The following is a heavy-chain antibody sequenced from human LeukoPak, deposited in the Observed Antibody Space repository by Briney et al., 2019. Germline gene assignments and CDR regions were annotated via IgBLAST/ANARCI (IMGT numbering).Heavy chain of an antibody. CDR1: GFTVSDYY. Sequence: GGSLRLSCAASGFTVSDYYMSWIRQAPGKGLEWVSYISSSGGTIYYADSVEGRFTISRDNAKNSLYLQMNSLRAEDTAVYYCAKAPIAVAGMGGDYFDYWGQGTLVTVSS. CDR3: AKAPIAVAGMGGDYFDY. V-gene: IGHV3-11*01. CDR2: ISSSGGTI. J-gene: IGHJ4*02. D-gene: IGHD6-19*01.